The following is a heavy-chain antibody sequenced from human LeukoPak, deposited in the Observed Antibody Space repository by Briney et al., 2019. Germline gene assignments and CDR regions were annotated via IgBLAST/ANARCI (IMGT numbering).Heavy chain of an antibody. CDR2: TLPIFGTA. Sequence: SVKVSCKVSGGTLSSEATSWVRQAPGQGLEWMGGTLPIFGTANYAKKIPGRLTTTADESARTAYRWPGWQRSAGPAMSYCARGYQLRYLDWFDPWGQGTPVTVSS. D-gene: IGHD2-2*02. CDR3: ARGYQLRYLDWFDP. V-gene: IGHV1-69*13. J-gene: IGHJ5*02. CDR1: GGTLSSEA.